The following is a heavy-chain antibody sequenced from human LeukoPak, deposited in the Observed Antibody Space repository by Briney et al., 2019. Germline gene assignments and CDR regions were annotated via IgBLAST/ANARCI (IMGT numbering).Heavy chain of an antibody. CDR1: GFTFSSYA. V-gene: IGHV3-23*01. D-gene: IGHD3-16*01. J-gene: IGHJ4*02. CDR2: ISGSGGST. CDR3: AKDLTPLTLSMFDY. Sequence: GGSLGLSCAASGFTFSSYAMSWVRQAPGKGLEWVSAISGSGGSTYYADSVKGRFTISRDNSKNTPYLQMNSLRAEDTAVYYCAKDLTPLTLSMFDYWGQGTLVTVSS.